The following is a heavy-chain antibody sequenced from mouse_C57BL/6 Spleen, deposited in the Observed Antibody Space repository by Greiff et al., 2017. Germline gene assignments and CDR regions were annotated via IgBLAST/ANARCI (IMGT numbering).Heavy chain of an antibody. J-gene: IGHJ3*01. V-gene: IGHV5-9-1*02. CDR3: TRDLHYYGSRSWFAY. D-gene: IGHD1-1*01. Sequence: EVQVVESGEGLVKPGGSLKLSCAASGFTFSSYALSWVRQTPEKRLEWVAYISSGGDYLYYADTVKGRFTISRDNARNTLYLQMSSLKSEDTAMYYCTRDLHYYGSRSWFAYWGQGTLVTVSA. CDR1: GFTFSSYA. CDR2: ISSGGDYL.